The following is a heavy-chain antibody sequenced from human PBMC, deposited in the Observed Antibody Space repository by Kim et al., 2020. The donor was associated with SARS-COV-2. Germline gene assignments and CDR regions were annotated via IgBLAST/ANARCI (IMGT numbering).Heavy chain of an antibody. D-gene: IGHD5-12*01. Sequence: YAKNVPGTFTLTRDTSISTAYMELGSLRSDDTAVYYCATQRGYSAYALDYWGQGTLVTVSS. J-gene: IGHJ4*02. V-gene: IGHV1-2*02. CDR3: ATQRGYSAYALDY.